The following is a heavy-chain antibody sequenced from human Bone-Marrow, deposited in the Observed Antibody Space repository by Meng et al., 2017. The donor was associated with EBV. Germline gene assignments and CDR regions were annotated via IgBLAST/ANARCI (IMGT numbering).Heavy chain of an antibody. Sequence: QQWGAGLLKPSETLSLTCAVYGGSFSGYYWRWIRQPPGKGLEWIGEINHSGSTNYNPSLKSRVTISVDTSKNQFSLNLSSVTAADTSVYYCARGKSRDYIWGSYRIFDYWGQGTLVTVSS. CDR3: ARGKSRDYIWGSYRIFDY. J-gene: IGHJ4*02. CDR1: GGSFSGYY. V-gene: IGHV4-34*01. D-gene: IGHD3-16*02. CDR2: INHSGST.